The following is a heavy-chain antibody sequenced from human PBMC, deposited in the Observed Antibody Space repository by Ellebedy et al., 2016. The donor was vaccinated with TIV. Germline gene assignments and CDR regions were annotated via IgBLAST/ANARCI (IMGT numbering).Heavy chain of an antibody. Sequence: GESLKISCAASGFTVSSNYMSWVRQAPGKGLEWDSVIYSGGSIYYADSVKGRFTISRDNAKNSLYLQMNSLRVEDTAVYYCARGASWSAITGLDYWGQGTLVTVSS. CDR1: GFTVSSNY. CDR3: ARGASWSAITGLDY. V-gene: IGHV3-53*01. J-gene: IGHJ4*02. D-gene: IGHD3-3*01. CDR2: IYSGGSI.